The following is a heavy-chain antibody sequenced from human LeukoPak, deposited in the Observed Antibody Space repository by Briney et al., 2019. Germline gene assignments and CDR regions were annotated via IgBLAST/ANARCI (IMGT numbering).Heavy chain of an antibody. CDR2: ISGSGGST. J-gene: IGHJ3*02. V-gene: IGHV3-23*01. D-gene: IGHD2-2*01. Sequence: GGSLRLSCAASGFAITDHHMDWVRQAPGKGLEWVSAISGSGGSTYYADSVKGRFTISRDNSKNTLYLQMNSLRAEDTAVYYCAKEMYQPHAFDIWGQGTMVTVSS. CDR3: AKEMYQPHAFDI. CDR1: GFAITDHH.